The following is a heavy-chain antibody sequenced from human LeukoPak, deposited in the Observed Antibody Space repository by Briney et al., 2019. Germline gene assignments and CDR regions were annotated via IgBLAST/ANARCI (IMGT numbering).Heavy chain of an antibody. CDR1: AASVGSGDYY. J-gene: IGHJ1*01. V-gene: IGHV4-30-4*01. CDR2: ISRSGTT. Sequence: TSETLSLTCTVSAASVGSGDYYWSWIRQSPGKVLEWVGYISRSGTTHYNPSLKSRTTISIDTSKNQFTLHLTSVTAADTALYYCASYCSSSSCHGYFPHWGQGALVTAS. CDR3: ASYCSSSSCHGYFPH. D-gene: IGHD2-2*01.